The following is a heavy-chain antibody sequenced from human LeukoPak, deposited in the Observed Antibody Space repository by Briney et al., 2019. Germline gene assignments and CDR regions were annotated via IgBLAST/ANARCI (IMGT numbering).Heavy chain of an antibody. J-gene: IGHJ3*02. V-gene: IGHV1-69*05. CDR1: GGTFSSYA. D-gene: IGHD5-24*01. CDR3: AREVPRSRWLQLKTRTDAFDI. CDR2: IIPIFGTA. Sequence: GSSVKVSCKASGGTFSSYAISWGRQAPGQGLEWMGGIIPIFGTANYAQKFQGRVTITTDESTSTAYMELSSLRSEDTAVYYCAREVPRSRWLQLKTRTDAFDIWGQGTMVTVSS.